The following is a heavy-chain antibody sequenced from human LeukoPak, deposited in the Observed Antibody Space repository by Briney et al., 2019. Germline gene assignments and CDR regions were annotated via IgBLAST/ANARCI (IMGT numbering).Heavy chain of an antibody. Sequence: GGSLRLSCVASGFTFSNYWMTWVRQAPGKGLEWVASINQDGSEEYYVDSVKGRFTISRDNAQNSLYLQMNSLRADGTAVYYCASRNYGGSPVPLDFWGQGTLVTASS. CDR2: INQDGSEE. CDR3: ASRNYGGSPVPLDF. J-gene: IGHJ4*02. D-gene: IGHD4-23*01. CDR1: GFTFSNYW. V-gene: IGHV3-7*01.